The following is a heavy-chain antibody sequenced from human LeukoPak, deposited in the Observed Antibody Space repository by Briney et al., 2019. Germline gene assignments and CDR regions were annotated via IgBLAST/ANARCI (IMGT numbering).Heavy chain of an antibody. J-gene: IGHJ4*02. CDR3: ARDSAGNDY. CDR2: IKLVVSYK. Sequence: EWVANIKLVVSYKYYVDSVKGRFTISRDNAKNSLYLQMNSLRAEDTAMDYCARDSAGNDYXGQGXLV. D-gene: IGHD6-13*01. V-gene: IGHV3-7*01.